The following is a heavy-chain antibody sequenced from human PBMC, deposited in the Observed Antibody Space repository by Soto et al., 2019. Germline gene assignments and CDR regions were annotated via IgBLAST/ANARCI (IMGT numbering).Heavy chain of an antibody. Sequence: EVQLVESGGGLVQPGRSLRLSCAASGFTFDDYAMHWVRQAPGKGLEWVSGISWNSGSIGYADSVKGRFTISRDNAKNPLYLQMNSLRAEDTALYYCAKKKILGIPPDTAMVTTFFDYWGQGTLVTVSS. CDR2: ISWNSGSI. CDR3: AKKKILGIPPDTAMVTTFFDY. V-gene: IGHV3-9*01. D-gene: IGHD5-18*01. J-gene: IGHJ4*02. CDR1: GFTFDDYA.